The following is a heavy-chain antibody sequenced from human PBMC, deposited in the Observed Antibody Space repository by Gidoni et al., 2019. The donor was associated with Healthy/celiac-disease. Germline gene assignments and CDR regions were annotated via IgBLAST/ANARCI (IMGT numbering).Heavy chain of an antibody. CDR1: GSTFTAHS. J-gene: IGHJ3*02. V-gene: IGHV1-2*04. CDR2: INPNSGGT. Sequence: QVQLVQSGAEVKKPGASVKVSCKPSGSTFTAHSMHWVRQAPGQGLEWMGWINPNSGGTNYAQKFQGWVTMTRDTSISTAYMELSRLRSDDTAVYYCARALYCSGGSCYLSAFDIWGQGTMVTVSS. CDR3: ARALYCSGGSCYLSAFDI. D-gene: IGHD2-15*01.